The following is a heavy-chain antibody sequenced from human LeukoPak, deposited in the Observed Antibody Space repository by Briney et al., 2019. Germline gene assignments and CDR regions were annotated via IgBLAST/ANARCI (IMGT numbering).Heavy chain of an antibody. D-gene: IGHD3-3*01. J-gene: IGHJ5*02. Sequence: SETLSLTCTVSGGSISSYYWSWIRQPPGKGLEWIGYIYYSGSTNYNPSLKSRVTISVDTSKNQFSLKLSSVTAADTAVYYCARGFRDYDFWSGLNIGGWFDPWGQGTLVTVSS. CDR1: GGSISSYY. V-gene: IGHV4-59*08. CDR3: ARGFRDYDFWSGLNIGGWFDP. CDR2: IYYSGST.